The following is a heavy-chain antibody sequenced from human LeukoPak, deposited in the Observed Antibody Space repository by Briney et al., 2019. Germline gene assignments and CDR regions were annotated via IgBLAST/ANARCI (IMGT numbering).Heavy chain of an antibody. CDR2: ISGSGGST. J-gene: IGHJ5*02. V-gene: IGHV3-23*01. D-gene: IGHD6-6*01. CDR3: AKGAEGLNDPPEYSSSGSGFDP. Sequence: PGGSLRLSCAASGFTFSSYAMSWVRQAPGKGLEWVSAISGSGGSTYYADSVKGRFTISRDNSKNTLYLQMNSLRAEDTAVYYCAKGAEGLNDPPEYSSSGSGFDPWGQGTLVTVSS. CDR1: GFTFSSYA.